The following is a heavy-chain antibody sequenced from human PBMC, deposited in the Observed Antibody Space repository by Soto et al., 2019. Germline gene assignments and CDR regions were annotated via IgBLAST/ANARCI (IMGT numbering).Heavy chain of an antibody. V-gene: IGHV3-23*01. CDR3: AKDVGRCSSMGCCCWSGS. Sequence: DVRLLESGGGWVQPGGSLRLSCAGSGFSITNNAMSWVRQAPGKGLEWVSGISESGGSTYYADSVRGRFAISRDNSKNTLFLQMNSLRAEDTGVYYCAKDVGRCSSMGCCCWSGSWGQGTLVVVSS. CDR2: ISESGGST. D-gene: IGHD2-2*01. CDR1: GFSITNNA. J-gene: IGHJ5*01.